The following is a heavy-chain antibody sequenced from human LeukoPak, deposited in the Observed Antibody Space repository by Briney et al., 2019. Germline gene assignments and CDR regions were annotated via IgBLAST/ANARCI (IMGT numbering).Heavy chain of an antibody. CDR3: AKAGYCSGGSCWSDFDY. CDR2: ISYDGSNK. J-gene: IGHJ4*02. D-gene: IGHD2-15*01. V-gene: IGHV3-30*18. CDR1: GFTFRGYG. Sequence: HPGRSLRLSFSASGFTFRGYGMHWVRQAPDKGLEWVAGISYDGSNKYYADSVKGRFTISRDNSKNTLYLQMNSLRAEDTAVYYCAKAGYCSGGSCWSDFDYWGQGTLVTVS.